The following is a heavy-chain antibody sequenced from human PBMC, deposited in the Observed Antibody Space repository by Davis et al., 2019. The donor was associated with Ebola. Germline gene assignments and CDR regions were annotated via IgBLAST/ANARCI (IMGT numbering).Heavy chain of an antibody. Sequence: SETLSLTCTVSGGSISSSSYYWSWIRQPPGKGLEWIGYIYYSGSTNYNPSLKSRITISVDTSKNQFSLKLSSVTAADTAVYYCASSYSSGWPFDPWGQGTLVTVSS. V-gene: IGHV4-61*01. D-gene: IGHD6-19*01. CDR1: GGSISSSSYY. J-gene: IGHJ5*02. CDR2: IYYSGST. CDR3: ASSYSSGWPFDP.